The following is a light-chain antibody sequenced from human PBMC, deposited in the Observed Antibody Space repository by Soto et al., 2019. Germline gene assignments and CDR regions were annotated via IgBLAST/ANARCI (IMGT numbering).Light chain of an antibody. CDR2: SNN. V-gene: IGLV1-44*01. Sequence: QSVLTQPPSASGTPGQRVTISCSGSSSNIGSNNVNWYQQVPGTAPKLLIHSNNQRPSGVPDRFSGSKSGNTASLTVSGLQAEDEAVYYCASYAGSSRYVFGTGTKVTVL. CDR1: SSNIGSNN. CDR3: ASYAGSSRYV. J-gene: IGLJ1*01.